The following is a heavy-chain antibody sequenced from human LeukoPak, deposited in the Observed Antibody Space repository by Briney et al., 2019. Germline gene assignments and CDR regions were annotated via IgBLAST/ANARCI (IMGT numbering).Heavy chain of an antibody. Sequence: GESLKISCKASGYTFTNNWIGWVRQMPGKGLEWMGRIFPGDYDTRYSPSFQGQVTITADRSINTVYLQWNSLRASDSAIYYCVKSWCRGILVCPDYWGQGTMVTVSP. J-gene: IGHJ4*02. V-gene: IGHV5-51*01. CDR2: IFPGDYDT. D-gene: IGHD4/OR15-4a*01. CDR3: VKSWCRGILVCPDY. CDR1: GYTFTNNW.